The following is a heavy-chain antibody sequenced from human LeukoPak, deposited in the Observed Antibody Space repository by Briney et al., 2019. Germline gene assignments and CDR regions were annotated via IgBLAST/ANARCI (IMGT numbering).Heavy chain of an antibody. Sequence: ASVKVSCRASGYTFTGYYMHWVRQAPGQGLEWMGWINPNSGGTNYAQKFQGRVTMTRDTSISTAYMELSRLRSDDTAGYYCARARITMVRGVINWFDPWGRGTLVTVSS. J-gene: IGHJ5*02. CDR2: INPNSGGT. D-gene: IGHD3-10*01. CDR3: ARARITMVRGVINWFDP. CDR1: GYTFTGYY. V-gene: IGHV1-2*02.